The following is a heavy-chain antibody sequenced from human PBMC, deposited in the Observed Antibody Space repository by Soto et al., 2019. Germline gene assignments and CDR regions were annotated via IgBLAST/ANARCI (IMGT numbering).Heavy chain of an antibody. CDR3: ATSPMAARYGNWFDR. CDR2: ISVYSGHT. Sequence: QVQLVQSGAEVKKPGASVTVSCKASGYTFTSSIIGGGQRAPGRGLGGMGWISVYSGHTNYAPKFQGRVTVTTDTSTSTANMELRSLRSDDTAVYYCATSPMAARYGNWFDRWGHGTLVTVSS. J-gene: IGHJ5*02. D-gene: IGHD5-18*01. CDR1: GYTFTSSI. V-gene: IGHV1-18*04.